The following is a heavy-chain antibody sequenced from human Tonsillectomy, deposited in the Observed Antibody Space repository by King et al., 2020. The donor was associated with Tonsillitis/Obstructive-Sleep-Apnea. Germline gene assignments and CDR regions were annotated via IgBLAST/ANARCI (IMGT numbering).Heavy chain of an antibody. D-gene: IGHD2-2*01. CDR3: ARDDGYCNTTRCYDAFDI. J-gene: IGHJ3*02. CDR1: GFTFMNYW. CDR2: IKQDGRVN. Sequence: VQLVESGGGLVQPGGSLRLSCAASGFTFMNYWMTWVRQAPGKVLEGVANIKQDGRVNHYLYSAEGRFTISRDNAKNSLHLQMNSLRAEDTAVYYCARDDGYCNTTRCYDAFDIWGQGTKVTVST. V-gene: IGHV3-7*04.